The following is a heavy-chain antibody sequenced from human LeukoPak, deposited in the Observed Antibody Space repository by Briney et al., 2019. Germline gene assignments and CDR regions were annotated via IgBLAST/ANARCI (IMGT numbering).Heavy chain of an antibody. CDR1: GFTFSSYS. V-gene: IGHV3-21*01. CDR3: ARDIATAGHSAIDY. Sequence: GGSLRLSCAASGFTFSSYSMSWVREAPGKGLEWVSSISSGSSYIYYADSVKGRFTISRDNAKNTLYLQMNSLRAENTAVYYCARDIATAGHSAIDYWGQGNLVTVSS. CDR2: ISSGSSYI. D-gene: IGHD6-13*01. J-gene: IGHJ4*02.